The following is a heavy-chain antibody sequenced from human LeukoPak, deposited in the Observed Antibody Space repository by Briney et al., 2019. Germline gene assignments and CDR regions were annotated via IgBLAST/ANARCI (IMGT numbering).Heavy chain of an antibody. CDR3: AKDNGYYDSSGFDY. Sequence: PGGSLRLSCAAFGFTFDDYAMHWVRQAPGKGLEWVSGISWNSGTIGYADSVKGRFTTSRDNAKNSLYLQMNSLRAEDTALYYCAKDNGYYDSSGFDYWGQGTLVTVSS. CDR2: ISWNSGTI. J-gene: IGHJ4*02. D-gene: IGHD3-22*01. V-gene: IGHV3-9*01. CDR1: GFTFDDYA.